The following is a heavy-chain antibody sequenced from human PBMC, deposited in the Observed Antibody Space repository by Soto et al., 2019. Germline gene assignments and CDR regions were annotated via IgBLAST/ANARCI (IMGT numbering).Heavy chain of an antibody. CDR1: GFTFSNYG. J-gene: IGHJ5*01. V-gene: IGHV3-23*01. D-gene: IGHD4-17*01. CDR3: AKRGGDYVRGFDS. CDR2: LDGGGSST. Sequence: GGSLRLSCVASGFTFSNYGMSWVRQAPGKGLEWVSGLDGGGSSTYYTDSVKGRFTISRDNSKNTLYLQMDSLRAEDTALYYCAKRGGDYVRGFDSWGQGTLVTVSS.